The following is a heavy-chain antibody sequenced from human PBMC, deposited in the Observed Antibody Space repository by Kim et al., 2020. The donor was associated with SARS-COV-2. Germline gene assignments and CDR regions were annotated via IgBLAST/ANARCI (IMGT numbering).Heavy chain of an antibody. Sequence: YCADSVKDRFTISRDNAKRSLYLQMDSLRVEDTAIYYCAREDKEACDIWGQGTAVTVS. J-gene: IGHJ3*02. CDR3: AREDKEACDI. V-gene: IGHV3-21*01.